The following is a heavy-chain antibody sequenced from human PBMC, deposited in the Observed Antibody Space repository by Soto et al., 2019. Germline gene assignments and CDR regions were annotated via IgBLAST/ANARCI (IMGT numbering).Heavy chain of an antibody. V-gene: IGHV4-30-4*01. Sequence: QVQLQESGPGLVKPSQTLSLTCTVSGGSISSGDYYWSWIRQPPGKGLEWIGYIDYSGSTYYNPSLKSRVTISVDTSKIQFSLKLSSVTAADTAVYYCARVRWLVPHNWFDPWGQGTLVTVSS. CDR2: IDYSGST. CDR3: ARVRWLVPHNWFDP. CDR1: GGSISSGDYY. D-gene: IGHD6-19*01. J-gene: IGHJ5*02.